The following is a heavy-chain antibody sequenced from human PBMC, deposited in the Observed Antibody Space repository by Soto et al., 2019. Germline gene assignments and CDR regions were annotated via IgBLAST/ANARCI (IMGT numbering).Heavy chain of an antibody. CDR3: ARGTIFGVVTLEYYYYYGMDV. V-gene: IGHV3-21*01. D-gene: IGHD3-3*01. Sequence: PGGSLRLSCAASGLTFSSYSMNWVRQAPGKGLEWVSSISSSSSYIYYADSVKGRFTISRDNAKNSLYLQMNSLRAEDTAVYYCARGTIFGVVTLEYYYYYGMDVWGQGTTVTVSS. J-gene: IGHJ6*02. CDR2: ISSSSSYI. CDR1: GLTFSSYS.